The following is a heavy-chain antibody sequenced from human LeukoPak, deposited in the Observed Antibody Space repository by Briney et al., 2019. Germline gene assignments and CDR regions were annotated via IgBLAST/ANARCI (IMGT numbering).Heavy chain of an antibody. V-gene: IGHV3-30*18. Sequence: GGSLRLSCAASGFTFSSYGMHWVRQAPGKGLEWVAVISYDGSNKYYADSVKGRFTISRDNSKNTLYLQMNSLRAEDTAVYYCAKETAIEGDFDYWGQGTLVTVSS. CDR2: ISYDGSNK. J-gene: IGHJ4*02. CDR3: AKETAIEGDFDY. D-gene: IGHD2-21*02. CDR1: GFTFSSYG.